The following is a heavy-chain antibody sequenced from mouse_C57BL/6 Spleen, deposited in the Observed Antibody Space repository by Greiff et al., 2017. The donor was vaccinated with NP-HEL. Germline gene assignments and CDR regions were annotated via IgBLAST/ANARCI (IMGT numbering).Heavy chain of an antibody. Sequence: EVQLQESGAELVRPGASVKLSCTASGFNIKDDYMHWVKQRPEQGLEWIGWIDPENGDTEYASKFQGKATITADTSSNTAYLQLSSLTSEDTAVYYCTKDSRWFAYWGQGTRVTVSA. CDR3: TKDSRWFAY. V-gene: IGHV14-4*01. CDR2: IDPENGDT. CDR1: GFNIKDDY. J-gene: IGHJ3*01.